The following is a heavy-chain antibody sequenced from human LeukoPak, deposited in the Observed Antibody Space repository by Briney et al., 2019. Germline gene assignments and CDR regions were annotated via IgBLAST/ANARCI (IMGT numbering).Heavy chain of an antibody. D-gene: IGHD3-9*01. CDR3: ARAGGVRYFDWLALGAFDI. CDR1: GGSISSYY. Sequence: SETLSLTCTVSGGSISSYYWSWIRQPPGKGLEWIGYIYYSGSTNYNPSLKSRVTISVDTSKNQFSLKLSSVTAADTAVYYCARAGGVRYFDWLALGAFDIWGQGTMVTVSS. CDR2: IYYSGST. V-gene: IGHV4-59*08. J-gene: IGHJ3*02.